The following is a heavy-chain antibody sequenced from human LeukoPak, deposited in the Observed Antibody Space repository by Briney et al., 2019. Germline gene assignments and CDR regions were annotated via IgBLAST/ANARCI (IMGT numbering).Heavy chain of an antibody. CDR1: GFTVSSNY. V-gene: IGHV3-66*01. J-gene: IGHJ4*02. D-gene: IGHD6-19*01. CDR3: AKDGRQWLALFDY. Sequence: QTGGSLRLSCAASGFTVSSNYMSWVRQAPGKGLEWVSVIYSGGSTYYADSVKGRFTISRDNSKNTLYLQMNSLRAEDTAVYYCAKDGRQWLALFDYWGQGTLVTVSS. CDR2: IYSGGST.